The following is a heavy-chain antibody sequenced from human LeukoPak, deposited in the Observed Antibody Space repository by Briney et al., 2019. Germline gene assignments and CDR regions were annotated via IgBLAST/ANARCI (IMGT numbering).Heavy chain of an antibody. CDR3: AKGVGTSYHYHMDV. V-gene: IGHV3-9*03. CDR1: GFNFDEYA. CDR2: ISWNSYDI. J-gene: IGHJ6*03. Sequence: GRSLRLSCAASGFNFDEYAMHWVRQPPGKGLEWVPGISWNSYDIGYADSVKGRFTISRDNAKNSLYLQMNSLRPEDMALYYCAKGVGTSYHYHMDVWGKGTTVIVSS. D-gene: IGHD1-26*01.